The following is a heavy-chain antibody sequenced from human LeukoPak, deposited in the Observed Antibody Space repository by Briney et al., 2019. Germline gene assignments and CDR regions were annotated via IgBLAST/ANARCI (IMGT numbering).Heavy chain of an antibody. CDR1: GFTFSSYG. CDR2: IRYDGSNK. CDR3: AKAGVVATNYYYYYYMDV. J-gene: IGHJ6*03. V-gene: IGHV3-30*02. Sequence: GGSLRLSCAASGFTFSSYGMHWVRQAPGKGLEWVAFIRYDGSNKYYADSVKGRFTISRDNSKNTLYLQMNSLRAEDTAVYYCAKAGVVATNYYYYYYMDVWGKGTTVTVSS. D-gene: IGHD5-12*01.